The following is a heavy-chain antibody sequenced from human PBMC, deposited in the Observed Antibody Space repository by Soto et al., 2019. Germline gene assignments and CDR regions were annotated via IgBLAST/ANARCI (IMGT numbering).Heavy chain of an antibody. CDR3: PSWPGGVVELAKIYYYLSGTVV. J-gene: IGHJ6*02. D-gene: IGHD5-12*01. Sequence: VSVKVFCKAPGYTFTGYHMHWVRQATREGPEWMGWINPNGGGTNYAQKCQGRVTITADESTSTAYMELSSVRSEETAASYCPSWPGGVVELAKIYYYLSGTVVWGQATTVSVSS. V-gene: IGHV1-2*02. CDR1: GYTFTGYH. CDR2: INPNGGGT.